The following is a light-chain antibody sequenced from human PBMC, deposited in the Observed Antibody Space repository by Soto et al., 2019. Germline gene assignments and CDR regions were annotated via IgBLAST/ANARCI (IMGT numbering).Light chain of an antibody. V-gene: IGKV3-20*01. Sequence: ETVLTQSPGTLSLSPGERATLSCRATQSVNNDYLAWYQQRPGLAPRLLIFGASGRATGIPARFSGSGSGTDFTLTISRLEPADFAIYYCQQYGTAPLTFGGGTKVEIK. CDR1: QSVNNDY. CDR3: QQYGTAPLT. CDR2: GAS. J-gene: IGKJ4*01.